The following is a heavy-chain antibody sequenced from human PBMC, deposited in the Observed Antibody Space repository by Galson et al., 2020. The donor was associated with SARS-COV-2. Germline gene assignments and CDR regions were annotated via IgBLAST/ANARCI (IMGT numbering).Heavy chain of an antibody. CDR1: GGTFSSYA. CDR2: IIPILGIA. D-gene: IGHD2-2*01. CDR3: ARGGYCSSTSCYSFLGYWGPFDY. Sequence: SVKVSCKASGGTFSSYAISWVRQAPGQGLEWMGGIIPILGIANYAQKFQGRVTITADKSTSTAYMELSSLRSEDTAVYYCARGGYCSSTSCYSFLGYWGPFDYWGQGTLVTVSS. J-gene: IGHJ4*02. V-gene: IGHV1-69*10.